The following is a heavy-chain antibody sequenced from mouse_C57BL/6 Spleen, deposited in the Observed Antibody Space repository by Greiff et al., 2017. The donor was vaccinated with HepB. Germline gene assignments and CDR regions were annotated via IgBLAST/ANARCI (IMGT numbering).Heavy chain of an antibody. J-gene: IGHJ4*01. V-gene: IGHV14-4*01. CDR2: IDPENGDT. D-gene: IGHD3-2*02. CDR3: TTGDSSGHYYAMDY. CDR1: GFNIKDDY. Sequence: VQPQQSGAELVRPGASVKLSCTASGFNIKDDYMHWVKQRPEQGLEWIGWIDPENGDTEYASKFQGKATITADTSSNTAYLQLSSLTSEDTAVYYCTTGDSSGHYYAMDYWGQGTSVTVSS.